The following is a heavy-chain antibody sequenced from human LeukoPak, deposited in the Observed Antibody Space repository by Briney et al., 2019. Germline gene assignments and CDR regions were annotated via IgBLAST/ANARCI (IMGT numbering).Heavy chain of an antibody. CDR1: GFTFTSYV. CDR2: ISYDGSNK. D-gene: IGHD6-13*01. Sequence: GGSLRLSCAASGFTFTSYVMHWVRQAPGKGLQWVALISYDGSNKYYADSVKGRFTISRDNSKNTLYLQMNSLRAEDTAVYYCAKDMYSSSWYCFDYWGQGTLVTVSS. V-gene: IGHV3-30*18. J-gene: IGHJ4*02. CDR3: AKDMYSSSWYCFDY.